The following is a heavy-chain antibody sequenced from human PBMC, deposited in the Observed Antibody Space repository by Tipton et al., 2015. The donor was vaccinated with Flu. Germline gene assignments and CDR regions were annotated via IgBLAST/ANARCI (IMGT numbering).Heavy chain of an antibody. V-gene: IGHV3-33*01. CDR2: IWYDGSNK. CDR3: TRRLVED. Sequence: QLVQSGGGVVQPGRSLRLSCAASGFTFSSYAMHWVRQAPGKGLEWVAGIWYDGSNKYYADSVKGRFTISRDNSKNTLYLQMNNLRAEDTAVYYCTRRLVEDWGQGTQVTVSS. CDR1: GFTFSSYA. J-gene: IGHJ4*02.